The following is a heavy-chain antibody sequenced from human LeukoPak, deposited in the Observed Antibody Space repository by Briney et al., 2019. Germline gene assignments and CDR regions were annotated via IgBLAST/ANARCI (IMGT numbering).Heavy chain of an antibody. J-gene: IGHJ4*02. CDR1: GFTFSSYS. Sequence: GGSLKLSCAASGFTFSSYSMNWVRQAPGKGLEWVSYISSSSSTIYYADSVKGRFTISRDNAKNSLYLQMNSLRAEDTAVYYCARDLRAAKTLFDYWGQGTLVTVSS. V-gene: IGHV3-48*04. CDR3: ARDLRAAKTLFDY. CDR2: ISSSSSTI. D-gene: IGHD2-15*01.